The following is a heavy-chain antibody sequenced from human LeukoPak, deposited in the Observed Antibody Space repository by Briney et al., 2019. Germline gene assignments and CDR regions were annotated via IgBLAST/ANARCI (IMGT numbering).Heavy chain of an antibody. CDR1: GGSFSGYY. CDR3: AREGTPTYYYDSSGQGAFDI. J-gene: IGHJ3*02. Sequence: SETLSLTCAVYGGSFSGYYWSWIRQPPGKGLEWIGEINHSGSTNYNPSLKSRVTISVDTSKNQFSLKLSSVTAADTAVYYCAREGTPTYYYDSSGQGAFDIWGQGTMVTVSS. CDR2: INHSGST. V-gene: IGHV4-34*01. D-gene: IGHD3-22*01.